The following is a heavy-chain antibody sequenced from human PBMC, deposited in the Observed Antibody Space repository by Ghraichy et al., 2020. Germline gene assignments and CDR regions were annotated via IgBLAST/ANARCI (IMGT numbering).Heavy chain of an antibody. V-gene: IGHV3-21*01. D-gene: IGHD6-13*01. J-gene: IGHJ6*02. CDR2: ISSSSSYI. CDR1: GFTFSSYS. CDR3: ARDLWAYIAAAGTSYYYGMDV. Sequence: GGSLRLSCAASGFTFSSYSMNWVRQAPGKGLEWVSSISSSSSYIYYADSVKGRFTISRDNAKNSLYLQMNSLRAEDTAVYYCARDLWAYIAAAGTSYYYGMDVWGQGTTVTVSS.